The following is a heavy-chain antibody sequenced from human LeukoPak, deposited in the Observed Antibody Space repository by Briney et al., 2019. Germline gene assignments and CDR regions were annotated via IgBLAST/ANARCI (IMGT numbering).Heavy chain of an antibody. V-gene: IGHV1-18*01. Sequence: GASVKVSCKASGYTFTSYGITWVRQAPGQGLEWMGWISAYNGNTNYAQNLHGRVTMTTDTSTSTAYMELRSLRSDDSAVYYCARGALIVGARDLDYWGQGTLVTVSS. CDR2: ISAYNGNT. D-gene: IGHD1-26*01. CDR1: GYTFTSYG. CDR3: ARGALIVGARDLDY. J-gene: IGHJ4*02.